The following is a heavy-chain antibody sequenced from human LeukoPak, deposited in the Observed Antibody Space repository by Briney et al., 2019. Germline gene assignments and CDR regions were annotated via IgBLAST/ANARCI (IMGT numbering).Heavy chain of an antibody. CDR1: GYSISSGYY. CDR2: IYHSGST. V-gene: IGHV4-38-2*02. J-gene: IGHJ5*02. CDR3: ARAHYYDSSGYSP. D-gene: IGHD3-22*01. Sequence: SETLSLTRTVSGYSISSGYYWGWIRQPPGKGLEWIGSIYHSGSTYYNPSLKSRVTISVDTSKNQFSLKLSSVTAADTAVYYCARAHYYDSSGYSPWGQGTLVTVSS.